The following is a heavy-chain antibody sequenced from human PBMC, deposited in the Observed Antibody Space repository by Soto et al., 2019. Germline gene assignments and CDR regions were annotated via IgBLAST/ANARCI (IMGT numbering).Heavy chain of an antibody. J-gene: IGHJ4*02. V-gene: IGHV4-4*02. CDR3: ARASATIAAAAIFDY. D-gene: IGHD6-13*01. Sequence: QVQLQESGPGLVKPSGTLSLTCAVSGGAISSSKWWSWVRQPPGKGLGRIGEIYQSGSTNYNPSLESRVRMSVDKSRNQFSLKLTSVSAADTAVYYCARASATIAAAAIFDYWGQGTLVTVSS. CDR2: IYQSGST. CDR1: GGAISSSKW.